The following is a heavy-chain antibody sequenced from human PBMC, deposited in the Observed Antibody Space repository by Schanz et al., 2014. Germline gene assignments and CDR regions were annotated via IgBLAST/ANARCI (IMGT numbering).Heavy chain of an antibody. CDR3: AKDLLYGAPMPLNHLDY. V-gene: IGHV3-23*01. CDR1: GFTFSSYA. CDR2: ISASGGST. J-gene: IGHJ4*02. D-gene: IGHD2-2*01. Sequence: PGGSLRLSCAASGFTFSSYAMSWVRQAPGKGLEWVSTISASGGSTYYADSVKGRFTISRDNSKNILYLQMNSLRAEDTAVYYCAKDLLYGAPMPLNHLDYWGQGTLVTVSS.